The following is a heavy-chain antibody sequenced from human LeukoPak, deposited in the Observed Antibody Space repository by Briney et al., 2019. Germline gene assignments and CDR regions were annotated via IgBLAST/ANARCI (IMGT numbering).Heavy chain of an antibody. CDR2: INPNSGGT. V-gene: IGHV1-2*06. Sequence: ASEKVSCKASGYTFTGYYMHWVRQAPGQGLEWMGRINPNSGGTNYAQKFQGRVTMTRDTSISTAYMELSRLRSDDTAVYYCARVANCTNGVCYSLFDYWGQGTLVTVSS. D-gene: IGHD2-8*01. J-gene: IGHJ4*02. CDR3: ARVANCTNGVCYSLFDY. CDR1: GYTFTGYY.